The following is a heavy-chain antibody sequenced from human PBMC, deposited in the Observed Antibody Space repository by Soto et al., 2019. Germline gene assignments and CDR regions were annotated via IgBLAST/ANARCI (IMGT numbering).Heavy chain of an antibody. V-gene: IGHV3-30-3*01. CDR3: ARDQGYLDY. CDR2: ISYDGSSK. CDR1: GFTFSRYS. J-gene: IGHJ4*02. Sequence: GGSLRLSCAASGFTFSRYSIHWVRQAPGKGLECVAVISYDGSSKYYADSVKGRFTISRDNSKNTVYLQMHSLGAEDTALYYCARDQGYLDYWGQGTLVTVS.